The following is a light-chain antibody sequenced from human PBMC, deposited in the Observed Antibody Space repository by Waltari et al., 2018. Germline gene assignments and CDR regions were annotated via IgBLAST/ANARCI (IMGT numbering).Light chain of an antibody. CDR2: AAS. J-gene: IGKJ2*01. Sequence: DIQLTQSPSFLSASVGDRVTITCRASQGINIYLAWYQQKPGKVPKLLIYAASTLQSGVPSRFSGSGSGTEFTLTISSLQPEDFATYYCQQLNSYPVTFGQGTKLEIK. CDR1: QGINIY. V-gene: IGKV1-9*01. CDR3: QQLNSYPVT.